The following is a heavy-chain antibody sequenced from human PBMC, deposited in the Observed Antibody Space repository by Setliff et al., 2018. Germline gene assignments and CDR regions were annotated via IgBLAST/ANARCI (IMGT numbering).Heavy chain of an antibody. J-gene: IGHJ4*02. CDR3: ARDLSTTVMTRSWYYFDY. Sequence: ASVKVPCKVSGYTLTELSMHWVRQAPGQGLEWMGWINPNSGGTNYAQNFQGRVTMTTDTSTSTAYMELRSLRSDDTAMYYCARDLSTTVMTRSWYYFDYWGQGAQVTVSS. CDR1: GYTLTELS. D-gene: IGHD4-17*01. CDR2: INPNSGGT. V-gene: IGHV1-2*02.